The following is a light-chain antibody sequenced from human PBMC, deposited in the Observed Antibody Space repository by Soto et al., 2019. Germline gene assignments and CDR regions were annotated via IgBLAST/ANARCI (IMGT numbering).Light chain of an antibody. V-gene: IGKV3-20*01. Sequence: EIVLTQSPGTLSLSPGERATLSCRASQSVSSSYLAWYQQKPGQAPRLLIFGASSRATGIPDRFSGSGSGTDLTLTISRVEPEDFAVYYCQQSYSTPWTFGQGTKVEIK. J-gene: IGKJ1*01. CDR1: QSVSSSY. CDR2: GAS. CDR3: QQSYSTPWT.